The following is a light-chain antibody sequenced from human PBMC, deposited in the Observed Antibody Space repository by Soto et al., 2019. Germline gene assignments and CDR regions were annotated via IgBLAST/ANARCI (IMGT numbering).Light chain of an antibody. V-gene: IGKV3-15*01. J-gene: IGKJ1*01. CDR1: QSINSN. CDR3: RQYYNCPPCT. CDR2: GAS. Sequence: EIVMTQSPATLSVSPGERATLSCRASQSINSNVAWYQQKPGQAPRLLIYGASTRATGIPARFSGSGSGTELSLTISSLQPAEVAVYYCRQYYNCPPCTFGQGTKVDIK.